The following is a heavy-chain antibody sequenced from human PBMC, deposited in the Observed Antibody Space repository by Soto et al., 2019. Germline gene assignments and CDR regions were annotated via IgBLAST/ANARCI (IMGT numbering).Heavy chain of an antibody. Sequence: QVQLVASGGGVVQPGKSLRLSCAASGFTFSSYAMHWARQAPGKGLEWVTVISIRGGDEYYAESVRGRFTISRDDSKNTLYLQKDSLRVEDTAVYYCARGTIVARQHLDYWGQGTLVTVSS. D-gene: IGHD6-6*01. CDR1: GFTFSSYA. J-gene: IGHJ4*02. CDR3: ARGTIVARQHLDY. V-gene: IGHV3-30*03. CDR2: ISIRGGDE.